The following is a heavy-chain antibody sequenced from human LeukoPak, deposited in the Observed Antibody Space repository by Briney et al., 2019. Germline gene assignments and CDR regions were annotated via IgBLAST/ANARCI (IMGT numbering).Heavy chain of an antibody. V-gene: IGHV3-23*01. J-gene: IGHJ4*02. Sequence: PGGSLRLSCAASGFTFSSYGMSWVRQAPGKGLEWVSAISGSGGSTYYADSVKGRFTISRDNSKNTLYLQMNSLRAEDTAVYYCAKRGLTYGSGEGIYFDYWGQGTLVTASS. CDR1: GFTFSSYG. CDR3: AKRGLTYGSGEGIYFDY. CDR2: ISGSGGST. D-gene: IGHD3-10*01.